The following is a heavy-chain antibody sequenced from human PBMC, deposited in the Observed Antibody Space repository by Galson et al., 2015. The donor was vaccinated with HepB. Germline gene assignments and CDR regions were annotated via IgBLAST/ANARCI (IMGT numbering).Heavy chain of an antibody. V-gene: IGHV3-49*03. CDR3: TRTSFCSSTSCYGNYFES. D-gene: IGHD2-2*01. Sequence: SLRLSCAAFGFSFGDYAMSWFRQAPGKGLEWVGFIRSKVYGGTIEYAASVKGRFTISRDDSKSIADLQMNSLKTEDTAVYYCTRTSFCSSTSCYGNYFESWGQGTLVTVSS. J-gene: IGHJ4*02. CDR2: IRSKVYGGTI. CDR1: GFSFGDYA.